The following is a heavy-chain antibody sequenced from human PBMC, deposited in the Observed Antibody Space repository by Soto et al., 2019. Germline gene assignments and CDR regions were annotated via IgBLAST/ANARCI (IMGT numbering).Heavy chain of an antibody. CDR3: AREIRDNYYDSSGHFDY. CDR1: GGSISSYY. J-gene: IGHJ4*02. V-gene: IGHV4-59*01. CDR2: IYYSGST. Sequence: TSETLSLTCTVSGGSISSYYWSWIRQPPGKGLEWIGYIYYSGSTNYNPSLKSRVTISVDTSKNQFSLKLSSVTAADTAVYYCAREIRDNYYDSSGHFDYWGQGTLVTVSS. D-gene: IGHD3-22*01.